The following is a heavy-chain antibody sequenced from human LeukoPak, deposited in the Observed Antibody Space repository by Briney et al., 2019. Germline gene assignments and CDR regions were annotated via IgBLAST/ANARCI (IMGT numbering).Heavy chain of an antibody. D-gene: IGHD1-26*01. CDR1: GFTVSTNY. J-gene: IGHJ4*02. CDR3: ARLVRMGAGMNYYLDY. V-gene: IGHV3-53*01. CDR2: IYSGGGT. Sequence: MHTGGSLRLSCAASGFTVSTNYMTWVRQAPGKGLEWVSVIYSGGGTSYADSVKGRLTISRDTSKNTLYLQMNSLRAEDTAVYYCARLVRMGAGMNYYLDYWGQGTLVIVSS.